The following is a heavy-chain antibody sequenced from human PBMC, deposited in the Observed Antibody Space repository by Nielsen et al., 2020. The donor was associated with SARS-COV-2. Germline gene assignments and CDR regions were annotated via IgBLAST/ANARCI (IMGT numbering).Heavy chain of an antibody. CDR1: GGSISSSSYY. V-gene: IGHV4-39*01. Sequence: SETLSLTCTVSGGSISSSSYYWGWIRQPPGKGLEWIGSIYYSGSTYYNPSLKRRVTISVDTSKNQFSLKLSSVTAADTAVYYCARRLAVAGRPIDYWGQGTLVTVSS. CDR3: ARRLAVAGRPIDY. D-gene: IGHD6-19*01. J-gene: IGHJ4*02. CDR2: IYYSGST.